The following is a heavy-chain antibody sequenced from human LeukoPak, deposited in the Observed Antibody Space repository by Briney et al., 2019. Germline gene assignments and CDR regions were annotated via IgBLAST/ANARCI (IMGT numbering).Heavy chain of an antibody. CDR2: ISPTGSTT. CDR1: GFSFGGHW. CDR3: ARGPNSNWSGLDF. Sequence: GGSLRLSCTASGFSFGGHWMHWARRLPGKGLVWVSRISPTGSTTSYADSVKGRFTVSRDNAKNTLYLQVNNLRAEDTAVYYCARGPNSNWSGLDFWGQGTLLTVSS. D-gene: IGHD6-6*01. J-gene: IGHJ4*02. V-gene: IGHV3-74*01.